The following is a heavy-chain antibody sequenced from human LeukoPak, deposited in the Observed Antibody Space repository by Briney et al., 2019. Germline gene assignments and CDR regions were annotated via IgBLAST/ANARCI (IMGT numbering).Heavy chain of an antibody. V-gene: IGHV4-59*01. CDR3: ARAAGTYYYDTSGYYRPDHYFDY. CDR2: IYYSGST. Sequence: PSETLSLTCTVSGGSISSYYWSWIRQPPGKGLEWIGYIYYSGSTNYNPSLKSRVTISVDKSKNQFSLKVSSVTAADTAVYYCARAAGTYYYDTSGYYRPDHYFDYWGKGTLVTVSS. J-gene: IGHJ4*02. D-gene: IGHD3-22*01. CDR1: GGSISSYY.